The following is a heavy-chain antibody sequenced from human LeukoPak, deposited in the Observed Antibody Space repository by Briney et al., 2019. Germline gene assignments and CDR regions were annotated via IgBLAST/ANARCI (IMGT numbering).Heavy chain of an antibody. CDR1: GGSISSGGYY. D-gene: IGHD2-8*01. J-gene: IGHJ4*02. CDR2: IYYSGST. Sequence: SETLSLTCTVSGGSISSGGYYWSWIRQHPGKGLEWIGYIYYSGSTYYNPSLKSRVTISVDTSKNQFSLKLSSVTAADTAVYYCARLELMVFDYWGQGTLVTVSS. V-gene: IGHV4-31*03. CDR3: ARLELMVFDY.